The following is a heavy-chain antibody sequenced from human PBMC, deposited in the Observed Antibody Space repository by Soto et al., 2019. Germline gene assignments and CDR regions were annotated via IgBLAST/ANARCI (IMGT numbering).Heavy chain of an antibody. J-gene: IGHJ4*02. D-gene: IGHD6-6*01. Sequence: GASGKVSCKASGYTFTSYYMHWLRQSAGQGLEWMGIINPSGGSTSYAQKFQGRVTMTRDTSTSTVYMELSSLRSEDTAVYYCASPLSIAARLPFDYWGQGTLVTVSS. CDR1: GYTFTSYY. V-gene: IGHV1-46*01. CDR3: ASPLSIAARLPFDY. CDR2: INPSGGST.